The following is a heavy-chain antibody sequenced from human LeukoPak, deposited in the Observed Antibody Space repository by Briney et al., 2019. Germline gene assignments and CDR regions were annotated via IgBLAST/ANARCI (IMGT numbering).Heavy chain of an antibody. D-gene: IGHD4-23*01. Sequence: GGSLRLSCAASGFTFSAYSMNWVRQPPGKGLEWVSYISSSGLYIYYADSVKGRFTISRDKNSLYLQMDSLRAEDTAVYYCASGNYGTNSLFNYWGQGTLVTVSS. J-gene: IGHJ4*02. V-gene: IGHV3-21*04. CDR3: ASGNYGTNSLFNY. CDR1: GFTFSAYS. CDR2: ISSSGLYI.